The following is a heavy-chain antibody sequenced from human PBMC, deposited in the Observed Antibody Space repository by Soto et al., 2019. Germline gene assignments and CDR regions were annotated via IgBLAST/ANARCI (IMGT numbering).Heavy chain of an antibody. D-gene: IGHD1-26*01. J-gene: IGHJ4*02. CDR1: GFSFSNGW. Sequence: ELQLVESGGGLVKPGGSLRLSCAASGFSFSNGWMSWVRQAPGKGLEWVGRIKSKTDGETTDYAAPVKGRFTISRDDSKNTLYLQMNGLKIEDTAVYYCTTDEWGWGQGNLVTVSS. CDR2: IKSKTDGETT. V-gene: IGHV3-15*05. CDR3: TTDEWG.